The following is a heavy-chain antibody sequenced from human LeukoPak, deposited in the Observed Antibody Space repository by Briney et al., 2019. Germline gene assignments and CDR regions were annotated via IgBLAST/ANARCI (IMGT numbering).Heavy chain of an antibody. CDR2: IYYSGST. D-gene: IGHD3-22*01. J-gene: IGHJ4*02. V-gene: IGHV4-59*08. Sequence: SETLSLTCAVYGGSFSGYYWSWIRQPPGKGLEWIGYIYYSGSTNYNPSLKSRVTISVDTSKNQFSLKLSSVTAADTAVYYCARQLGYYYDSSGCFDYWGQGTLVTVSS. CDR3: ARQLGYYYDSSGCFDY. CDR1: GGSFSGYY.